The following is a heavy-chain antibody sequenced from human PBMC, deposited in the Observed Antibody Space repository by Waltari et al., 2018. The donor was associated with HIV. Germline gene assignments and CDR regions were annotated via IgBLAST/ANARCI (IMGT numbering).Heavy chain of an antibody. CDR1: GGSSSNYY. V-gene: IGHV4-34*02. D-gene: IGHD3-10*01. CDR3: ARGQYGPGSREDY. Sequence: QVQLQQWGTGLLKPSETLSLTCAVQGGSSSNYYWSWIRQPPGKGLEWIAEINHSGRTNYNPCLKSRLTISVDTSRTQFSVKLTSVTAADTAVYFCARGQYGPGSREDYCGQGTLVTVAS. CDR2: INHSGRT. J-gene: IGHJ4*02.